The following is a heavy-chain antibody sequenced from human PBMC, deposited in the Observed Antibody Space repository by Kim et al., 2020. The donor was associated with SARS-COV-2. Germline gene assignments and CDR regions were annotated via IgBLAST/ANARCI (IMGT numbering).Heavy chain of an antibody. J-gene: IGHJ6*02. CDR3: ARDLEAFADPYCSSTSCRLYYYYYGMDV. D-gene: IGHD2-2*01. V-gene: IGHV3-74*01. Sequence: GGSLRLSCAASGFTFSSYWMHWVLQAPGKGLVWVSRINIDGSSTSYADSVKGRFTISRDNAKNTLYLQMNSLRAEDTAVYYCARDLEAFADPYCSSTSCRLYYYYYGMDVWGQGTTVTVSS. CDR1: GFTFSSYW. CDR2: INIDGSST.